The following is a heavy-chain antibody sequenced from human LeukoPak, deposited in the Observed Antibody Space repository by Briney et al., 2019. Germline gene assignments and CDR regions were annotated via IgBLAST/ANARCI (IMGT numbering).Heavy chain of an antibody. V-gene: IGHV1-2*02. J-gene: IGHJ6*02. Sequence: ASVKVSCKASGYTFTGYYMHWVRQAPGQGLEWMGWINPNSGGTNYAQKFQGRVTMTRDTSISTAYMELSRLRSDDTAVYYCARVTDSSKRNYGMDVWGQGTTVTVSS. CDR2: INPNSGGT. CDR3: ARVTDSSKRNYGMDV. D-gene: IGHD6-13*01. CDR1: GYTFTGYY.